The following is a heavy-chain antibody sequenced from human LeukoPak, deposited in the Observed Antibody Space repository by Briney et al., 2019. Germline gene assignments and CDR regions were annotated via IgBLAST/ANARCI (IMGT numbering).Heavy chain of an antibody. CDR3: ARLLTGSRTKKNYYYYGMDV. D-gene: IGHD3-9*01. Sequence: SETLSLTCTVSGGSISSYYWNWIRQPPGKGLEWIGYIYYSGSTNYNPSLKSRVTISVDTSKNQFSLKLSSVTAADTAVYYCARLLTGSRTKKNYYYYGMDVWGQGTTVTVSS. V-gene: IGHV4-59*08. J-gene: IGHJ6*02. CDR1: GGSISSYY. CDR2: IYYSGST.